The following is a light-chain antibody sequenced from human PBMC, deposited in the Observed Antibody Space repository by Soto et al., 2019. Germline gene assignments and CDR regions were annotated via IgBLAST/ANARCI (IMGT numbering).Light chain of an antibody. Sequence: DIQMTQSPSTLSALVGDRVSITCRASQNISRWLAWYQQKPGKAPKLLIYDGSTLESGVPSRFSGSGSGTEFILRISSLQPDDFASFYCQEYSNGWRFGQGTKVDI. CDR2: DGS. J-gene: IGKJ1*01. V-gene: IGKV1-5*01. CDR1: QNISRW. CDR3: QEYSNGWR.